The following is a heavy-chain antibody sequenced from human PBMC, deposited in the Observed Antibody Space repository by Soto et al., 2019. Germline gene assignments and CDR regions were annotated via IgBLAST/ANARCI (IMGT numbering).Heavy chain of an antibody. J-gene: IGHJ4*02. D-gene: IGHD6-19*01. CDR3: ARDRGIALAGDLDY. Sequence: ASVKVSCKASGYTFTSYGISWVRQAPGQGLEWMGWIGAYNGNTNYAQKLQGRVTMTTDTSTSTAYMELRSLRSDDTAVYYCARDRGIALAGDLDYWGQGTLVTVSS. V-gene: IGHV1-18*01. CDR1: GYTFTSYG. CDR2: IGAYNGNT.